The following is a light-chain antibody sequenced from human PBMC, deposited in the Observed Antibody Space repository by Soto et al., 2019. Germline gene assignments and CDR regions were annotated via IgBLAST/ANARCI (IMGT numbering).Light chain of an antibody. CDR2: GAS. CDR1: HSVSSN. CDR3: QQYNNSPPRT. V-gene: IGKV3-15*01. J-gene: IGKJ1*01. Sequence: MTQSPSTLSASVGDRVTLSCRASHSVSSNLAWYQQKFGQAPRLLIYGASVRATGIPARFSGSGSGTEFTLTISSLQSEDFAVYYCQQYNNSPPRTFGQGTKVDIK.